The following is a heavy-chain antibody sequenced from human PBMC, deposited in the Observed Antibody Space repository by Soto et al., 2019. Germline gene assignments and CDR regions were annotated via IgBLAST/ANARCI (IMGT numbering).Heavy chain of an antibody. Sequence: ASVKVSCKASGYTFTSYNVNWARQATGQGLEWMGWMNPNSGNTGYAQKFQGRVTLTRNTSISTAYMEVSSLRSGDTAVYYCARASSGYGFDAFDMWGQGTMVTVSS. D-gene: IGHD5-12*01. V-gene: IGHV1-8*01. J-gene: IGHJ3*02. CDR3: ARASSGYGFDAFDM. CDR2: MNPNSGNT. CDR1: GYTFTSYN.